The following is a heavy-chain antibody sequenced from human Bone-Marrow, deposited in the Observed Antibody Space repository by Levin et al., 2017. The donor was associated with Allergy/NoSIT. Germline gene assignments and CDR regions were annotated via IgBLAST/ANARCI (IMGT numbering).Heavy chain of an antibody. CDR3: ARDSGSGWYGIDY. J-gene: IGHJ4*02. D-gene: IGHD6-19*01. CDR2: IKQDGSEK. V-gene: IGHV3-7*04. Sequence: GGSLRLSCAASGFTFSSYWMSWVRQAPGKGLEWVANIKQDGSEKYYVDSVKGRFTISRDNAKNSLYLQMNSLRAEDTAVYYCARDSGSGWYGIDYWGQGTLVTVSS. CDR1: GFTFSSYW.